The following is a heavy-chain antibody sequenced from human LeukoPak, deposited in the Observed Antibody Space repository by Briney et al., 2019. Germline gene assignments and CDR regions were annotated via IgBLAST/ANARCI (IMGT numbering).Heavy chain of an antibody. Sequence: SETLSLTCTVSGASISSSNYYWGWIRQPPGKGLEWIGSIYHTGSTYYNPSLKSRVTISPDTSKNQFSLKLSSVTAADTAVYYCARGPYYDYVWGSYNLLDYWGQGTLVTVSS. D-gene: IGHD3-16*01. J-gene: IGHJ4*02. CDR1: GASISSSNYY. CDR2: IYHTGST. CDR3: ARGPYYDYVWGSYNLLDY. V-gene: IGHV4-39*07.